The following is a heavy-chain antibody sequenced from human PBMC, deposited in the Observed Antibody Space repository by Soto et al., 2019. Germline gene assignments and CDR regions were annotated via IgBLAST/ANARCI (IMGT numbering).Heavy chain of an antibody. CDR3: MTDRQFRPAY. Sequence: PGGSLRLSCAASGFTFNDAWMNWVRQAPGKGLEWVGRIKSQIDGGATGYAAPLKGRFTISRDDSKNTVYLKMNSLKTEDTGVYYCMTDRQFRPAYWGQGTLVTVSS. CDR1: GFTFNDAW. J-gene: IGHJ4*02. CDR2: IKSQIDGGAT. V-gene: IGHV3-15*07.